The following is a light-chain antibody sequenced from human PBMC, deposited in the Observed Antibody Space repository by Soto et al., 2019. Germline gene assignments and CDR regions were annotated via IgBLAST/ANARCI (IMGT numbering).Light chain of an antibody. Sequence: VLTQSPGTLSLSPRERATLSCRASQSVSSNYLAWYQQKPGQAPKVLIYRASSRATGIPDRFSGSGSGTDFTLTISRLEPEDFAVYYCQQYGSSPLTFGGGTKVDIK. CDR2: RAS. V-gene: IGKV3-20*01. CDR3: QQYGSSPLT. CDR1: QSVSSNY. J-gene: IGKJ4*01.